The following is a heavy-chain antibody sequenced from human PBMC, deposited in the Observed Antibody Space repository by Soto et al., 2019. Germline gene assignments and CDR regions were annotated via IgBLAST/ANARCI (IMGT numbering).Heavy chain of an antibody. CDR1: GFTFSSYT. CDR2: ISGSGAST. CDR3: ARLSSRTVSGRGYYFDY. V-gene: IGHV3-23*01. D-gene: IGHD2-2*01. J-gene: IGHJ4*02. Sequence: PGGSLRLSCAASGFTFSSYTMSWVRQAPGKGLKWVSVISGSGASTYYADSVKGRFTISRDNSKNTLYLQMNSLRAEDTAVYYCARLSSRTVSGRGYYFDYWGQGTLVTVSS.